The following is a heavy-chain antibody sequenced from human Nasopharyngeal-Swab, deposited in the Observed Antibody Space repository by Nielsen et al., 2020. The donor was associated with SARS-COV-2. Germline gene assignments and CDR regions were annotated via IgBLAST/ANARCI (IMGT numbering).Heavy chain of an antibody. D-gene: IGHD6-13*01. J-gene: IGHJ4*02. CDR3: ARVSPLPYSSSWYYFDY. Sequence: ASVKVSCKASGYTFTSYDINWVRQATGQGLEWMGWMNPNSGNTGYAQKFQGRVTMTRNTSISTAYMELSSLRSEDTAVYYCARVSPLPYSSSWYYFDYWGQVALVTVSS. CDR2: MNPNSGNT. CDR1: GYTFTSYD. V-gene: IGHV1-8*01.